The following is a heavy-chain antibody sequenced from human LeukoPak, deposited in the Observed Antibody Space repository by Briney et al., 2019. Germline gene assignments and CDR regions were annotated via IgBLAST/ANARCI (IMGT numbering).Heavy chain of an antibody. J-gene: IGHJ5*02. D-gene: IGHD4-17*01. CDR2: IYPGDSGT. Sequence: GESLKISCKGSGYSFTSYWIGWVRQMPGKGLEWMGIIYPGDSGTRYSPSFQGQVTISADKSISTAYLQWSSLKASGTAMYYCARGVSGDYLWFDPWGQGTLVTVSS. CDR1: GYSFTSYW. V-gene: IGHV5-51*03. CDR3: ARGVSGDYLWFDP.